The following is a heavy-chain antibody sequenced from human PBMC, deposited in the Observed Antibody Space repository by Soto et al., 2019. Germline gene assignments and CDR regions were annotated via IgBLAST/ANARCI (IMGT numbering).Heavy chain of an antibody. CDR3: AGGGGVGLDGSAAFDI. CDR1: GYTLTSHH. J-gene: IGHJ3*02. V-gene: IGHV1-46*01. CDR2: INPANGVA. Sequence: QVHLVQSGAEVKKPGASMKVSCTASGYTLTSHHVHWVRQAPGRRLEWMGSINPANGVAQYTARFRGGVIMTRDPSPSKVYMELGGLKSGDPAIFSLAGGGGVGLDGSAAFDIWGQGTMVTVSS. D-gene: IGHD1-1*01.